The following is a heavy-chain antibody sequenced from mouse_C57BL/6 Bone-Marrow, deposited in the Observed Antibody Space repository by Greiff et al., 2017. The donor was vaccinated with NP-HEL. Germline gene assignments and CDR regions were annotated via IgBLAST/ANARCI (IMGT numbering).Heavy chain of an antibody. CDR3: ARRYYPLDY. Sequence: VQLQQSGPELVKPGASVKISCKASGYAFSSSWMNWVKQRPGKGLEWIGRIYPGDGDTNYNGKFQGKATLTADKSSSTAYMQLSSLTSEDSAVYFCARRYYPLDYWGQGTTLTVSS. D-gene: IGHD1-1*02. CDR2: IYPGDGDT. V-gene: IGHV1-82*01. CDR1: GYAFSSSW. J-gene: IGHJ2*01.